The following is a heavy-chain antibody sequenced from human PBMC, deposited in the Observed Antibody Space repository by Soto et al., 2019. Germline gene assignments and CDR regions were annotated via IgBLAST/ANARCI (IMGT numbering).Heavy chain of an antibody. CDR2: TRNKANSYTT. V-gene: IGHV3-72*01. D-gene: IGHD3-3*01. J-gene: IGHJ6*02. CDR1: GFTFSDHY. CDR3: ARGDDFWSGKYYYYGMDV. Sequence: WGSLRLSCAASGFTFSDHYMDWVRQAPGKGLEWVGRTRNKANSYTTEYAASVKGRFTISRDDSKNSLYLQMNSLKTEDTAVYYCARGDDFWSGKYYYYGMDVWGQGTTVTVSS.